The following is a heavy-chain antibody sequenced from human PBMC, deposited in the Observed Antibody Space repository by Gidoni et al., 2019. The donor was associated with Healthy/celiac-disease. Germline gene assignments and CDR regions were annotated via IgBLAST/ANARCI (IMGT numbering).Heavy chain of an antibody. D-gene: IGHD2-2*01. J-gene: IGHJ5*02. CDR2: INWNGGST. CDR1: GFTFDAYG. V-gene: IGHV3-20*04. CDR3: ARDRSYCSSTSCLFDP. Sequence: EVQLVESGGGVVRPGGSLRLSCAASGFTFDAYGMSWVRQAPGKGLEWVSGINWNGGSTGYADSVKGRFTISRDNAKNSLYLQMNSLRAEDTALYYCARDRSYCSSTSCLFDPWGQGTLVTVSS.